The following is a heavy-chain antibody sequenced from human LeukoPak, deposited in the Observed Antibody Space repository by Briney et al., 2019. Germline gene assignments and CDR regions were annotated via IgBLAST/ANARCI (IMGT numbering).Heavy chain of an antibody. V-gene: IGHV3-64*01. CDR1: GFTFSSYA. Sequence: QSGGSLRLSCAASGFTFSSYAMHWVRQAPGKGLEYVSAISSNGGSTYYANSVKGRFTISRDNSKNTLYLQMGSLRAEDMAVYYCAREDWSDCYDSSGYALDPWGQGTLVTVSS. CDR3: AREDWSDCYDSSGYALDP. J-gene: IGHJ5*02. CDR2: ISSNGGST. D-gene: IGHD3-22*01.